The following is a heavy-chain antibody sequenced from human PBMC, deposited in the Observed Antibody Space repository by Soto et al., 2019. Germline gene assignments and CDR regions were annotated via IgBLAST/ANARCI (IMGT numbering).Heavy chain of an antibody. CDR1: GYSFTSYW. D-gene: IGHD3-16*01. CDR2: IYPGDSDT. J-gene: IGHJ3*02. CDR3: ASTYYDYIWGSYHAFDI. Sequence: GESLKISCKGSGYSFTSYWIGRVRQMPGKGLEWMGIIYPGDSDTRYSPSFQGQVTISADKSISTAYLQWSSLKASDTAMYYCASTYYDYIWGSYHAFDIWGQGTMVTVSS. V-gene: IGHV5-51*01.